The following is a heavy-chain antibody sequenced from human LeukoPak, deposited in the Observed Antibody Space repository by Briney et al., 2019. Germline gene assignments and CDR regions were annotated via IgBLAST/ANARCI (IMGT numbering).Heavy chain of an antibody. V-gene: IGHV1-2*02. CDR3: ARDGNLDY. CDR1: GYSFTGYY. J-gene: IGHJ4*02. CDR2: ISPNSGDT. Sequence: GASVKVSCKASGYSFTGYYMHWVRQAPGQGLEWMGWISPNSGDTNYAQKFQGRVTMTRDTSISTAYKEVSGLRSDDTAVYYCARDGNLDYWGQGTLVTVSS.